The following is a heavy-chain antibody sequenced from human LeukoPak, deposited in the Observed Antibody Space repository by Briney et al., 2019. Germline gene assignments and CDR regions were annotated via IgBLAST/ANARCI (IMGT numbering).Heavy chain of an antibody. J-gene: IGHJ4*02. D-gene: IGHD3-10*01. CDR2: IYYSGST. CDR3: ARLTMVQGVIITDYFDY. CDR1: GGSISSSSYH. V-gene: IGHV4-39*01. Sequence: SETLSLTCTVSGGSISSSSYHWGWIPQPPGKGLVWIGSIYYSGSTYYNTPLKSRVPISVDTSKNQFSLKLSFVTAADTAVYYCARLTMVQGVIITDYFDYWGQGTLVTVSS.